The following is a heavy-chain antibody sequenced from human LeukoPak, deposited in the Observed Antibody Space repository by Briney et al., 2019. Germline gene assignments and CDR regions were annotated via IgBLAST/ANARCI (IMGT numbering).Heavy chain of an antibody. Sequence: SETLSLTCTVSGGSISSSSYYWGWIRQPPGKGLEWIGSIYYSGSTYYNPSLKSRVTISVDTSKNQFSLKLSSVTAADTAVYYCARVSRYFLRYFDYWGQGTLVTVSS. CDR2: IYYSGST. CDR1: GGSISSSSYY. D-gene: IGHD3-9*01. CDR3: ARVSRYFLRYFDY. V-gene: IGHV4-39*07. J-gene: IGHJ4*02.